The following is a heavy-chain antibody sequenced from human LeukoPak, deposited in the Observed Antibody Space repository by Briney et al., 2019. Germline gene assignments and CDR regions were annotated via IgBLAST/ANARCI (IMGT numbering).Heavy chain of an antibody. D-gene: IGHD5-18*01. CDR1: GFTFSSYG. CDR3: AKDLRGYSLGVDY. J-gene: IGHJ4*02. V-gene: IGHV3-33*06. Sequence: PGGSLRLSCAASGFTFSSYGMHWVRQAPGKGLEWVAVIWYDGSNKYYADSVKGLFTISRDNSKNTLYLQMNSLRAEDTAVYYCAKDLRGYSLGVDYWGQGTLVTVSS. CDR2: IWYDGSNK.